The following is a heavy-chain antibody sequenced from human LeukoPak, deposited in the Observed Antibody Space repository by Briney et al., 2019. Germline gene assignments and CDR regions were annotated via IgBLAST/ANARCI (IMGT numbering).Heavy chain of an antibody. CDR1: GFTFSSYS. CDR3: ARLGGYSKSFDY. CDR2: ISNSSSYI. V-gene: IGHV3-21*01. D-gene: IGHD4-11*01. J-gene: IGHJ4*02. Sequence: AGGSLRLSCAASGFTFSSYSMNWVRQAPGKGLEWVSSISNSSSYIYYADSVKGRFTISRDNAKNSLYLQMNSLRAEDMAVYYCARLGGYSKSFDYWGQGTLVTVSS.